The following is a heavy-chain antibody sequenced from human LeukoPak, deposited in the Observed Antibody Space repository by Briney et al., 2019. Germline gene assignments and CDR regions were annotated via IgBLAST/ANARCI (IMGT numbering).Heavy chain of an antibody. CDR3: AKVLRGLAYYGDYSD. CDR2: ISGSGGST. J-gene: IGHJ4*02. V-gene: IGHV3-23*01. Sequence: GGSLRLSCAASGFTFSSYAMTWVRQAPGKGLEWVPSISGSGGSTYYADSVKGRFTISKSNSKNTVYLQMNSLRAEDTAVYYCAKVLRGLAYYGDYSDWGQGTLVTVSS. CDR1: GFTFSSYA. D-gene: IGHD4-17*01.